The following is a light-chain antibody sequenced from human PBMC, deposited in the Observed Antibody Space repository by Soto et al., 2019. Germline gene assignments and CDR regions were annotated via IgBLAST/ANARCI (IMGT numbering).Light chain of an antibody. CDR3: QQYGTSPWT. CDR1: QSVSSSY. V-gene: IGKV3-20*01. Sequence: EIVLTQSPGTLSLSPGERATLSCRASQSVSSSYLAWYQQKPGQAPRLLIYGASSRAAGIPDTFSGSGSGTDFTLTISRLGPEDFAVYYCQQYGTSPWTFGQGTKVDIK. J-gene: IGKJ1*01. CDR2: GAS.